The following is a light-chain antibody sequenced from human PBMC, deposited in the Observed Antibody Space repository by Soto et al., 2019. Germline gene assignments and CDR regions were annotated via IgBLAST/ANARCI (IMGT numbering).Light chain of an antibody. CDR2: AAS. CDR3: QQSFNLPRT. J-gene: IGKJ1*01. V-gene: IGKV1-39*01. Sequence: DIQMTQSPSSLSASVGETITITFRASQSISSSLNWFQHSPGQPPKLLLFAASNLHAEVPPRFSGSGSGTSFSLTIRSLQPEDFATYYCQQSFNLPRTFGPGTQV. CDR1: QSISSS.